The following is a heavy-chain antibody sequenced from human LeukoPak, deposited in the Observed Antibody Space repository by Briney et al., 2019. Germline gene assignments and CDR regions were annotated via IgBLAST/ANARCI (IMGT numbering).Heavy chain of an antibody. J-gene: IGHJ6*04. V-gene: IGHV3-48*03. Sequence: GGSLRLSCAASGFTFSSYEMNWVRQAPGKGLEWVSYISSSGSTVYYADSVKGRFTISRDNAKNSLYLQMNSLRAEDTAVFYCAELGITMIGGVWGKGTTVTISS. CDR2: ISSSGSTV. CDR1: GFTFSSYE. CDR3: AELGITMIGGV. D-gene: IGHD3-10*02.